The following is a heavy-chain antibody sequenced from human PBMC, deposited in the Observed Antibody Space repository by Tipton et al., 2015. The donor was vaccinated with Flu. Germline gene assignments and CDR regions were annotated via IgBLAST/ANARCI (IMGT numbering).Heavy chain of an antibody. J-gene: IGHJ6*02. CDR2: IYHSGST. V-gene: IGHV4-38-2*02. CDR1: GYSINNGYY. Sequence: PGLVKPSETLSLTCTVSGYSINNGYYWGWIRQPPGKGLEWIGTIYHSGSTYYTPSLKSRVTISVDTSKNHFSLKVTSVTAADTALYFCARAESSVWAGYYYGLDVWGQGTTVTVSS. CDR3: ARAESSVWAGYYYGLDV. D-gene: IGHD6-19*01.